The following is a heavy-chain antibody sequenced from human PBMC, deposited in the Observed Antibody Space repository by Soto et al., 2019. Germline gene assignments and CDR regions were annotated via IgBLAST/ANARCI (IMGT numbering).Heavy chain of an antibody. D-gene: IGHD2-8*01. CDR2: IYYTGST. V-gene: IGHV4-59*01. CDR3: AADRASSNPFDY. J-gene: IGHJ4*02. CDR1: GGSISSYY. Sequence: QVQLQESGPGLVKPSETLSLTCTVSGGSISSYYWSWIRQPPGKGLEWIGYIYYTGSTLYNPSRRSRVTLSLDTSKSECSRKLPSVTAADTAVYYCAADRASSNPFDYWGQGALVTVSS.